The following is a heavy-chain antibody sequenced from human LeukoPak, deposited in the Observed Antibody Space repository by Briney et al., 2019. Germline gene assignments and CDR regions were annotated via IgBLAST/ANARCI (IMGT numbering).Heavy chain of an antibody. CDR2: IYYSGTT. CDR1: GGSISSGDYY. CDR3: ATLQNIVGATPLPDY. D-gene: IGHD1-26*01. V-gene: IGHV4-30-4*01. Sequence: SQTLSLTCTVSGGSISSGDYYWSWIRQPPGKGLEWIGTIYYSGTTYYNPSLKSRVTISVDTSKNQFSLKLSSVTAADTAVYYCATLQNIVGATPLPDYWAREPWSPSPQ. J-gene: IGHJ4*02.